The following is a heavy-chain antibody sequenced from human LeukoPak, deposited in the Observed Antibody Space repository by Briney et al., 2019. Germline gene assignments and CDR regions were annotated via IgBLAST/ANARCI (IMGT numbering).Heavy chain of an antibody. V-gene: IGHV1-69*04. Sequence: VASVKVSCKASGGTFSSYAISWMRQAPGQGLEWMGRIIPILGIANYAQKFQGRVTITADKSTSTAYMELSSLRSEDTAVYYCAGYSYGYWRWFDPWGQGTLVTVSS. J-gene: IGHJ5*02. D-gene: IGHD5-18*01. CDR1: GGTFSSYA. CDR3: AGYSYGYWRWFDP. CDR2: IIPILGIA.